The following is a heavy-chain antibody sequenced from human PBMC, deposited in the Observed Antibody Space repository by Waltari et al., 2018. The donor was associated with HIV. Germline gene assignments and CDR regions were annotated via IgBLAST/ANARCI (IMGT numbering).Heavy chain of an antibody. D-gene: IGHD4-17*01. CDR2: IKQDGREK. CDR3: ARDMGYGDLYYYYYGMDV. Sequence: MSWVRQAPGKGLEWVANIKQDGREKYYVDSVKGRFTISRDNAKNSLYLQMNSLRAEDTAVYYCARDMGYGDLYYYYYGMDVWGQGTTVTVSS. J-gene: IGHJ6*02. V-gene: IGHV3-7*01.